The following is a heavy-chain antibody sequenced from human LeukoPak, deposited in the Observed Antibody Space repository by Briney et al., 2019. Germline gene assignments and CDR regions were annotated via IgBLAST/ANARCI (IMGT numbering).Heavy chain of an antibody. Sequence: SVKVSCKASGGTFSSYAISWVRQAPGQGLEWMGRIIPILGIANYAQKFQGRVTITADKSTSTAYMELSSLRSEDTAVYYCARALRIETFGVRRYYYHAMNVWGQGTTVTVSS. CDR3: ARALRIETFGVRRYYYHAMNV. CDR2: IIPILGIA. J-gene: IGHJ6*02. D-gene: IGHD3-3*01. CDR1: GGTFSSYA. V-gene: IGHV1-69*04.